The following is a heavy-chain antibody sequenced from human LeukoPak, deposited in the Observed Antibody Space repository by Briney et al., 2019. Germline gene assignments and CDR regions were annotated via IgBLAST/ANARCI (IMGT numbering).Heavy chain of an antibody. CDR3: ARFITMVRGVIQRDFDY. Sequence: SGPTLVKPTQTLTLTCTFSGFSLSTSGVGVGWIRQPPGKALEWLALIYWNDDKRYSPSLKSRLTITKDTSKNHVVLTMTNMDPVDTATYYCARFITMVRGVIQRDFDYWGQGTLVTVSS. V-gene: IGHV2-5*01. CDR1: GFSLSTSGVG. J-gene: IGHJ4*02. D-gene: IGHD3-10*01. CDR2: IYWNDDK.